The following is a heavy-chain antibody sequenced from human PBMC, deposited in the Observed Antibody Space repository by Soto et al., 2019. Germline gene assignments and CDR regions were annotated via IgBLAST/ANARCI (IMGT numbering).Heavy chain of an antibody. D-gene: IGHD4-4*01. CDR1: GFPFDDYA. V-gene: IGHV3-9*01. J-gene: IGHJ3*01. Sequence: EVQLVASGGGLVQPGRSLRLSCVASGFPFDDYAMHWARQIPGKGLEWVAGISWNGGSMAYADSVKGRFTISRDNAKNSLCLQMTSLRVEDTALYYCAKDVEGDGYSGDAFDLWGQGTMVTVSS. CDR2: ISWNGGSM. CDR3: AKDVEGDGYSGDAFDL.